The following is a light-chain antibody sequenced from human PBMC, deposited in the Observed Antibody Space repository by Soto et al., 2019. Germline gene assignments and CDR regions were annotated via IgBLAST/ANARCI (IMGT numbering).Light chain of an antibody. CDR1: SSDVGGYNY. V-gene: IGLV2-14*01. CDR3: SAYTSSSTPCV. Sequence: QSALTQPASVSGSPGQSITISCTGTSSDVGGYNYVSWYQQHPGKAPKLMIYEVSNRPSGVSNRFSGSKSGNTASLTISGREAEDDADYYCSAYTSSSTPCVFGTGTKLTVL. CDR2: EVS. J-gene: IGLJ1*01.